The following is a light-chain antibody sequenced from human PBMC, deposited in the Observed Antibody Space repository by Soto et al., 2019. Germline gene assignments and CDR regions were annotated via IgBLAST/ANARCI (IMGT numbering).Light chain of an antibody. CDR1: SSDVGSYNL. Sequence: QSVLTQPASVSGSPGQSVTIFSTGTSSDVGSYNLVSWYQQHPGKAPKLMIYEGSKRPSGVSNRFSGSKSGNTASLTISGLQAEDEADYYCCSYAGSSTYVFGTGTKVTVL. CDR3: CSYAGSSTYV. J-gene: IGLJ1*01. CDR2: EGS. V-gene: IGLV2-23*01.